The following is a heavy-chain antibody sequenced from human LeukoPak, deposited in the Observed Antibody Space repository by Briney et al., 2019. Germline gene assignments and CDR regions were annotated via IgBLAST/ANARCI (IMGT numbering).Heavy chain of an antibody. D-gene: IGHD2-15*01. Sequence: QAGGSLRLSCAASGFTFDDYAMHWVRQAPGKGLEWVSGISWNSGSIGYADSVKGRFTISRDNAKNSLYLQMNSLRAEDTAVYYCARGSDRIDYWGQGTLVTVSS. CDR1: GFTFDDYA. J-gene: IGHJ4*02. V-gene: IGHV3-9*01. CDR3: ARGSDRIDY. CDR2: ISWNSGSI.